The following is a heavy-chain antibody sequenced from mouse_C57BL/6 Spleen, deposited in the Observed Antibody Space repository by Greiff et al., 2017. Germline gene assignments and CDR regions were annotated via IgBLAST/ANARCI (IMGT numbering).Heavy chain of an antibody. J-gene: IGHJ2*01. V-gene: IGHV5-9-1*02. CDR3: TRERGVYYDYDALYDFDY. CDR1: GFTFSSYA. Sequence: DVLLLESGDGLVKPGGSLKLSCAASGFTFSSYAMPWVRQTPEKRLEWVAYISSGGDYTYYADTVKGRFTISRDNASNTLYLQMSSLKTKDTAMYYCTRERGVYYDYDALYDFDYWGQGTTLTVSS. D-gene: IGHD2-4*01. CDR2: ISSGGDYT.